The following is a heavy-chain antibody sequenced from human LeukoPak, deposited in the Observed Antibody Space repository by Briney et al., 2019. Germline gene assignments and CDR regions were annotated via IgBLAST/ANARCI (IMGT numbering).Heavy chain of an antibody. V-gene: IGHV3-13*01. Sequence: GGSLGLSCAASGFTLSSYDMHWVRQATGKGLEWVSGIGIAGEKYYAGSVKGRFTISRENAKNSLYLQMDSLRAGDTAVYSCARVATNAFDIWGQGTMVIVSS. J-gene: IGHJ3*02. CDR2: IGIAGEK. D-gene: IGHD1-14*01. CDR3: ARVATNAFDI. CDR1: GFTLSSYD.